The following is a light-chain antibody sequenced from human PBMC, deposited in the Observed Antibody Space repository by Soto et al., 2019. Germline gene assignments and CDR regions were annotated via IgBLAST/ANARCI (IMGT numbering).Light chain of an antibody. J-gene: IGKJ1*01. CDR3: QQYGSSLWT. CDR2: GAS. V-gene: IGKV3-20*01. CDR1: QSVSSSY. Sequence: EIVFTQSPGTLSLSPRERATLSCRASQSVSSSYLAWYQQKPGQAPRLLIYGASSRATGIPDRFSGSGSGTDFTLTISRLEPEDFAVYYCQQYGSSLWTFGQGTKVDIK.